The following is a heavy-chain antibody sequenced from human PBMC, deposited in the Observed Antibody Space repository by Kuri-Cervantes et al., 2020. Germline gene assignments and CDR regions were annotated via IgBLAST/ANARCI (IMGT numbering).Heavy chain of an antibody. CDR1: GFTFSSYD. J-gene: IGHJ4*02. CDR3: ARVRGGSYDY. V-gene: IGHV3-13*01. Sequence: GGSLRLSCAASGFTFSSYDMHWVRQATGKGLEWVSAIGTAGDTYYPGSVKGRFTISRDNSKNTLYLQMNSLRAEDTAVYYCARVRGGSYDYWGRGTLVTVSS. D-gene: IGHD1-26*01. CDR2: IGTAGDT.